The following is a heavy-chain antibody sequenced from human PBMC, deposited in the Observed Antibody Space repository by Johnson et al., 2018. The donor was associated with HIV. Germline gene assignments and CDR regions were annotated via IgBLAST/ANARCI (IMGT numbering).Heavy chain of an antibody. D-gene: IGHD1-26*01. J-gene: IGHJ3*02. Sequence: VQLVESGGGVVRPGGSLRLSCAASGFTFDDYGMSWVRQVPGKRPVWVARIYNDGSRTTYADSGRGRFTISRDNAKYTVDLQMNSLRAEDTAVYYCARWGRWELGDAFDIWGQGTMVTVSS. V-gene: IGHV3-20*04. CDR1: GFTFDDYG. CDR2: IYNDGSRT. CDR3: ARWGRWELGDAFDI.